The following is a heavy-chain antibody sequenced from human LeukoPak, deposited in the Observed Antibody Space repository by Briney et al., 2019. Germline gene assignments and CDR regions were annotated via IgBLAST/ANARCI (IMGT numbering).Heavy chain of an antibody. Sequence: PGGSLRLSCAASGFTFSGYAMSWVRQAPGKGLEWVSAISGSGGSTYYADSVKGRFTISRDNSKNTLYLQMNSLRAEDTAVYYCAKVSFLEWLYSSWGQGTLVTVSS. CDR2: ISGSGGST. D-gene: IGHD3-3*01. V-gene: IGHV3-23*01. CDR1: GFTFSGYA. J-gene: IGHJ5*02. CDR3: AKVSFLEWLYSS.